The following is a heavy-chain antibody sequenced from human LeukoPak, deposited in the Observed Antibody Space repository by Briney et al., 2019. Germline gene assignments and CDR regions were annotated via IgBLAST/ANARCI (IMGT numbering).Heavy chain of an antibody. CDR1: GFTFNRNN. D-gene: IGHD6-19*01. CDR2: ISSTSITM. Sequence: GSLRLSCAASGFTFNRNNMNWVRQAPGKGLEWVSYISSTSITMYYADSVKGRFTISRDNAKNSLYLQMNSLRADNTAVYYCARETILAVAGDFWGQGTLVTVSS. J-gene: IGHJ4*02. V-gene: IGHV3-48*01. CDR3: ARETILAVAGDF.